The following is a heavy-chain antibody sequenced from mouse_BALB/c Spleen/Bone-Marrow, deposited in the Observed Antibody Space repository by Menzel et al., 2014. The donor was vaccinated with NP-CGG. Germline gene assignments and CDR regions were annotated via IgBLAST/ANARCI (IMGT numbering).Heavy chain of an antibody. CDR3: TRGGNWEDFDY. D-gene: IGHD4-1*01. CDR2: ISSGSSPI. J-gene: IGHJ2*01. CDR1: GFTFSSFG. V-gene: IGHV5-17*02. Sequence: EVNVVESGGGLVQPGGSRKLSCAASGFTFSSFGMHWVHQAPEKGLEWVAYISSGSSPIFYADTVKGRFTISRDNPKNTLFLQMTSLRSEDTAIYYCTRGGNWEDFDYWGQGTTLTVSS.